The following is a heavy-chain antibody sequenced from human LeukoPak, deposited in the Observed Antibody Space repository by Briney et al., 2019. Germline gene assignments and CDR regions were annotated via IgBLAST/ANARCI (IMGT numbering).Heavy chain of an antibody. V-gene: IGHV5-51*01. CDR3: ARGPSYYYGSGSYPLHY. CDR2: IYPGDSDT. Sequence: GESLKISCKGSGYSFTSYWIGWARQMPGKGLEWMGIIYPGDSDTRYSPSFQGQVTISADKSISTAYLQWSSLKASDTAMYYCARGPSYYYGSGSYPLHYWGQGTLVTVSS. CDR1: GYSFTSYW. D-gene: IGHD3-10*01. J-gene: IGHJ4*02.